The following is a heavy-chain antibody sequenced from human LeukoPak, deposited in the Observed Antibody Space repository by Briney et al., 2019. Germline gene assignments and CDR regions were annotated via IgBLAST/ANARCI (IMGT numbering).Heavy chain of an antibody. CDR2: ISWNSGSI. V-gene: IGHV3-9*01. D-gene: IGHD3-10*01. Sequence: GGSLRLSCAASGFTFDDYAMHWVRQAPGKGLEWVSGISWNSGSIGYADSVKGRFTISRDNAKKSLWLQMNSLRAEDTAVYYCAKQGVTLVRGILSYGMDVWGQGTSVSVSS. CDR3: AKQGVTLVRGILSYGMDV. CDR1: GFTFDDYA. J-gene: IGHJ6*02.